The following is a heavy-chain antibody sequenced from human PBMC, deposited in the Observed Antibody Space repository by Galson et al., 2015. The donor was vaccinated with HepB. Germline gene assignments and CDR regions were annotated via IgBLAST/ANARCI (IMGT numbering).Heavy chain of an antibody. V-gene: IGHV3-23*01. Sequence: SLRLSCAASGFTFSNYWMSWVRQAPGKGLEWVSGISGSGSGTYYADSVKGRFTISRDNSKNTVSLQMNSLRAEDTAIYYCAKTVATIFGVVISVRAFDIWGRGTMVAVSS. CDR3: AKTVATIFGVVISVRAFDI. J-gene: IGHJ3*02. CDR1: GFTFSNYW. D-gene: IGHD3-3*01. CDR2: ISGSGSGT.